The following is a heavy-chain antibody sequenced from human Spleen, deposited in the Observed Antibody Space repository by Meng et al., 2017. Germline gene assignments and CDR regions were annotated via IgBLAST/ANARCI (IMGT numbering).Heavy chain of an antibody. J-gene: IGHJ4*02. D-gene: IGHD1-1*01. Sequence: QGQKVEPGAEMTRPGASVKVSCKASGYIFNSDGMNWVRQAPGQGLEWMGRVNTDTKNPKYDQGFTRRFVFSLHTSVSTEYLQHSSLKAEDTAVYYCARGDTVEFDYWGQRTLVTVSS. CDR2: VNTDTKNP. V-gene: IGHV7-4-1*02. CDR1: GYIFNSDG. CDR3: ARGDTVEFDY.